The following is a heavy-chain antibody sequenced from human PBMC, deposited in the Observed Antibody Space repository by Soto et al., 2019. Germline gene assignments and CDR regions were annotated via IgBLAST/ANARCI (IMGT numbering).Heavy chain of an antibody. Sequence: QVPLVQSGAEVKKPGASVKVSCKASGYTFTSYGISWVRQAPGQGLEWMGWISAYNGNTNYAQKLQGRVTMTTDTSTSTAYMELRSLRSDDTAVYYCARVAGITIFGVVSHYYGMDVWGQGTTVTVSS. CDR1: GYTFTSYG. J-gene: IGHJ6*02. CDR3: ARVAGITIFGVVSHYYGMDV. CDR2: ISAYNGNT. D-gene: IGHD3-3*01. V-gene: IGHV1-18*04.